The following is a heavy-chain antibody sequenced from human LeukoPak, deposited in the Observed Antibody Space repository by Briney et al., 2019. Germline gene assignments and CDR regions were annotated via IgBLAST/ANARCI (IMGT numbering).Heavy chain of an antibody. Sequence: PGGSLRLSCAASGFTFSSYGMHWVRQAPGKGLEWVAFIRYDGSNKYYADSVKGRFTISRDNSKNTLYLQMNSLRAEDTAVYYCAKDLRRYSGTQGYPCHWGQGTLVTVSS. D-gene: IGHD1-26*01. CDR2: IRYDGSNK. J-gene: IGHJ4*02. CDR1: GFTFSSYG. CDR3: AKDLRRYSGTQGYPCH. V-gene: IGHV3-30*02.